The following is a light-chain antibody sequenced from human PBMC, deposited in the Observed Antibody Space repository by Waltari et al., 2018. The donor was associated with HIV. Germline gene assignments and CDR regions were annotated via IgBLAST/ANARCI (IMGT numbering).Light chain of an antibody. CDR3: QQYNNWPPLT. CDR2: GAS. J-gene: IGKJ4*01. CDR1: QSVSSN. V-gene: IGKV3-15*01. Sequence: EIVMTQSPATLSVSPGERATLSCRASQSVSSNLAWYQQKAGQAPRLLIYGASTRATGIPARFSGSGSGTEFTLTISSLQSEDFAVYYCQQYNNWPPLTFGGGTKV.